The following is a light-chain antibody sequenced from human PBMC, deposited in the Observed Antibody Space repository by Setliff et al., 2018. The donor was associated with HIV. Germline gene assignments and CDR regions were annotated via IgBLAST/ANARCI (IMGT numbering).Light chain of an antibody. V-gene: IGLV2-14*01. Sequence: QSVLTQPASVSGSPGQSITISCTGISSDVGDFQSVSWYQQHPGKAPKLMIYEINDRPSGVSNRFSGSKSVNTASLTISRLQAEDEADYFCSSNTSSSPLYVFATGTKVTVL. CDR2: EIN. CDR1: SSDVGDFQS. J-gene: IGLJ1*01. CDR3: SSNTSSSPLYV.